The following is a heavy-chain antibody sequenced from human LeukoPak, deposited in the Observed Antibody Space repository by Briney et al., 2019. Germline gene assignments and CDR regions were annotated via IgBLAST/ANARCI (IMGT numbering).Heavy chain of an antibody. J-gene: IGHJ4*02. V-gene: IGHV4-31*03. Sequence: SQTLSLTCTVSGGSISSGGYYWSWIRQHPGKGLEWIGYIYYSGSTYYNPSLKSRVTISVDTSKNQFSLKLSSVSAADTAVYYCARGGGDVYNVFDYWGRGTLVTVSS. CDR1: GGSISSGGYY. D-gene: IGHD5-24*01. CDR3: ARGGGDVYNVFDY. CDR2: IYYSGST.